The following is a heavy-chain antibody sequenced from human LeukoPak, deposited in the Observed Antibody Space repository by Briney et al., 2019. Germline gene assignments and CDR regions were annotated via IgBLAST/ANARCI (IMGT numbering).Heavy chain of an antibody. V-gene: IGHV3-48*03. Sequence: GGSLRLSCAASGFTFSSYEMNWVRQAPGKGLEWVSHSSSSGSTIYYAGSVKGRFTIARDNAKNSVYLQMNSLRAEETAVYYCARGSLHSAYGFDYWGQGTLVTVSS. J-gene: IGHJ4*02. D-gene: IGHD5-12*01. CDR1: GFTFSSYE. CDR2: SSSSGSTI. CDR3: ARGSLHSAYGFDY.